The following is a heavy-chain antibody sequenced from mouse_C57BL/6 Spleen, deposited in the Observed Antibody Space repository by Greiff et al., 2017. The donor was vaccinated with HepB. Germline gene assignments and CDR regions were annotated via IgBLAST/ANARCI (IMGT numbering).Heavy chain of an antibody. Sequence: EVKLMESGGGLVQPGGSLSLSCAASGFTFTDYYMSWVRQPPGKALEWLGFIRNKANGYTTEYSASVKGRFTISRDNSQSILYLQMNALRAEDSATYYWARSTIPGDYWGQGTTLTVSS. V-gene: IGHV7-3*01. CDR3: ARSTIPGDY. J-gene: IGHJ2*01. CDR2: IRNKANGYTT. CDR1: GFTFTDYY.